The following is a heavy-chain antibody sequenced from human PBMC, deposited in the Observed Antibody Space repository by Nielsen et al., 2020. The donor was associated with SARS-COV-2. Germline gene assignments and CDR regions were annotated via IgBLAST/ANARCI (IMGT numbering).Heavy chain of an antibody. V-gene: IGHV4-38-2*01. D-gene: IGHD3-22*01. CDR2: IYHSGST. CDR3: ARVPLGYDSSGYYSGFDY. Sequence: GSLRLSCAVYGGSFSGYYWGWIRQPPGKGLEWIGSIYHSGSTYYNPSLKSRVTISVDTSKNQFSLKLSSVTAADTAVYYCARVPLGYDSSGYYSGFDYWGQGTLVTVSS. J-gene: IGHJ4*02. CDR1: GGSFSGYY.